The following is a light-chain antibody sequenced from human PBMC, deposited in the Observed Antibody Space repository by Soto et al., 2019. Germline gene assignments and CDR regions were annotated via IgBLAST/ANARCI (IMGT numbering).Light chain of an antibody. Sequence: QSVLTQPASVSGSPGQSITISFTGTSSDVGSYNLVSWYQQHPGKPPKLLIYEGSKRPSGVSDRFSGSKSGNMASLTISGLQDEDEDDYYCCSIAGSDTVIFGGGTKLTVL. CDR3: CSIAGSDTVI. CDR2: EGS. V-gene: IGLV2-23*01. J-gene: IGLJ2*01. CDR1: SSDVGSYNL.